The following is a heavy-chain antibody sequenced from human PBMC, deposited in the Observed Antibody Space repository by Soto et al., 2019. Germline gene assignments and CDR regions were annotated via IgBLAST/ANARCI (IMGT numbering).Heavy chain of an antibody. V-gene: IGHV3-74*01. J-gene: IGHJ6*02. D-gene: IGHD4-4*01. CDR3: ARPGYSNYGPGVDV. Sequence: EVQLVESGGGLVQPGGSLRLSCAASGFTFSVYWMHWVRQAPGKGLVWVSRIDSDGSTTSYADSVKGRFTISRGNAKSTLYLQMNSLRAEDTAVYYCARPGYSNYGPGVDVWGQGTTVTVSS. CDR2: IDSDGSTT. CDR1: GFTFSVYW.